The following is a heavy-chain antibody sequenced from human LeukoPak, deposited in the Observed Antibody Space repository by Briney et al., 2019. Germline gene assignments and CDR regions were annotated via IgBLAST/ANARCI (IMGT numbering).Heavy chain of an antibody. CDR2: IYYSGST. CDR3: ARLRRYCSGGSCCAGAAFDY. Sequence: SETLSLTCTVSGGSISSSSYYWGWIRQPLGKGLEWIGSIYYSGSTYYNPSLKSRVTISVDTSKNQFSLKLSSVTAADTAVYYCARLRRYCSGGSCCAGAAFDYWGQGTLVTVSS. CDR1: GGSISSSSYY. J-gene: IGHJ4*02. V-gene: IGHV4-39*01. D-gene: IGHD2-15*01.